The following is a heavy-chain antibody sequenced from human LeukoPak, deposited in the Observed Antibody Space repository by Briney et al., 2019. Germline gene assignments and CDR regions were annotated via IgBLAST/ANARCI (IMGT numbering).Heavy chain of an antibody. J-gene: IGHJ4*02. V-gene: IGHV3-48*01. Sequence: VGSLRLSCAASGFTFSRYSMNWVRQAPGKGMEWISYIGISSGNTKYADSVKGRFTISGDKAKNSVYLQMNSLRVEDTAVYYCARDTKYAFDNWGQGTLVTVSS. CDR1: GFTFSRYS. CDR2: IGISSGNT. CDR3: ARDTKYAFDN. D-gene: IGHD2-2*01.